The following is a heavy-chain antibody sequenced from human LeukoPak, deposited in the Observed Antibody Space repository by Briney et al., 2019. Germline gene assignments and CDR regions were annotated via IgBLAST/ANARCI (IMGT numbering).Heavy chain of an antibody. CDR3: ARDSPNYYFDY. CDR1: GGSISSYY. D-gene: IGHD5-24*01. CDR2: IYYSGST. Sequence: PSETLSLTCTVSGGSISSYYWSWIRQPPGKGLEWIGYIYYSGSTNYNPSLKSRVTISVDTSKNQFSLKLSSVTAADTAVYYCARDSPNYYFDYWGQGTLVTVSS. J-gene: IGHJ4*02. V-gene: IGHV4-59*01.